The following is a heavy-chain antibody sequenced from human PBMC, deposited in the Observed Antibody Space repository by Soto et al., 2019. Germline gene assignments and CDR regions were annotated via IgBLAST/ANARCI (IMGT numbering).Heavy chain of an antibody. V-gene: IGHV1-8*01. J-gene: IGHJ4*02. CDR3: ARVPIAVAGLDY. Sequence: ASVKVSCKASGYAFTSYDINWVRQATGQGLEWMGWMNPNSGDTGYVEKFQGRVTMTRDTSITTAYMELSSLRSDDTAVYYCARVPIAVAGLDYWGQGTLVTVSS. D-gene: IGHD6-19*01. CDR1: GYAFTSYD. CDR2: MNPNSGDT.